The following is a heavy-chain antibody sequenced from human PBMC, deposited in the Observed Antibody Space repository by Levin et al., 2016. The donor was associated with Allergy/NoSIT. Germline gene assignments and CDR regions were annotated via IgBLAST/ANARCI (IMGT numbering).Heavy chain of an antibody. Sequence: SETLSLTCSVSGGSIGNSYWSWIRQSPGKGLEWIGYINYRGTTSYNPSLNSRVTMSVDTSKNQFSLKLTSVTAADTALYYCARDHQYSPFLWGQGILVTVSS. CDR2: INYRGTT. D-gene: IGHD1-26*01. V-gene: IGHV4-59*01. CDR3: ARDHQYSPFL. CDR1: GGSIGNSY. J-gene: IGHJ4*02.